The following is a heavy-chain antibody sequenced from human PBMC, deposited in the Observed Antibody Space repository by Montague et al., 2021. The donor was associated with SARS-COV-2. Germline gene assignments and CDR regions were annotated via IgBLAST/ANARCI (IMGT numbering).Heavy chain of an antibody. Sequence: SETLSLTCTVSGGSISSYYWSWIRQPPGKGLEWIGYINYSGSTNNNPSLKSRVTISVDTSKNQVSLKLSSVTAADTAVYYCARMRFFDWPPHYYMDVWGKGTTVTVSS. CDR1: GGSISSYY. J-gene: IGHJ6*03. CDR2: INYSGST. CDR3: ARMRFFDWPPHYYMDV. D-gene: IGHD3-9*01. V-gene: IGHV4-59*12.